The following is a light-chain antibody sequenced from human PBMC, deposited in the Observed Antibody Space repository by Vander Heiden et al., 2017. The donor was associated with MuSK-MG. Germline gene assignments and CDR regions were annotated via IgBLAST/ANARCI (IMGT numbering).Light chain of an antibody. CDR1: QRLLSSSDNQNY. J-gene: IGKJ4*01. CDR2: WSS. V-gene: IGKV4-1*01. CDR3: HQDDSAPLT. Sequence: DIVLTQSPDSLAVSLGARATIHCKSSQRLLSSSDNQNYLARSQRKRGRPPELLIYWSSTRDFGVPDRISGSGSSTDFTLTISRLQAEDEAVYLCHQDDSAPLTFGGGTKVEIK.